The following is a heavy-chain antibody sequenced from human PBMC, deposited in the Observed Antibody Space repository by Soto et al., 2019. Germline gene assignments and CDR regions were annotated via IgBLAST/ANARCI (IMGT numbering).Heavy chain of an antibody. CDR3: ARITISPTLTMDV. CDR1: GGSISSSSYY. CDR2: IYYSGST. Sequence: QLQLQESGLGLVKPSETLSLTCTVSGGSISSSSYYWGWIRQPPGKGLEWIGSIYYSGSTYYNPSLKSRVTISVDTSKNQFSLKLSSVTAADTAVYYCARITISPTLTMDVWGQGTTVTVSS. V-gene: IGHV4-39*01. J-gene: IGHJ6*02. D-gene: IGHD3-9*01.